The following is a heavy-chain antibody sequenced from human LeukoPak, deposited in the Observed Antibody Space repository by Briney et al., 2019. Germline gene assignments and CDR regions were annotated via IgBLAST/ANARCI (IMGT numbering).Heavy chain of an antibody. CDR1: GYSFTTYD. D-gene: IGHD1-26*01. Sequence: EASVKVSCKASGYSFTTYDINWVRQAPGQGLEWMGWMNLKSGYTGYAQKFQGRVTITRDTSTSTVYMELSSLRSEDTAVYYCARVAGSIDYWGQGTLVTVSS. CDR2: MNLKSGYT. J-gene: IGHJ4*02. CDR3: ARVAGSIDY. V-gene: IGHV1-8*03.